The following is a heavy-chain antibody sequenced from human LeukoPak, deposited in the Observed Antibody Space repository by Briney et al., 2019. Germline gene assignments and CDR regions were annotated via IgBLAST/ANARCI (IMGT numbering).Heavy chain of an antibody. Sequence: GGSLKLSCAASGFTFSDSAMHWVRQASGKGLEWVGRIRSKPNNYATAYAASVKGRFTVSRDDSKNTAYLQMNSLKIEDTAVYYCSRRATNNPDFDYWGQGTLVTVSS. V-gene: IGHV3-73*01. CDR1: GFTFSDSA. CDR2: IRSKPNNYAT. J-gene: IGHJ4*02. D-gene: IGHD1-26*01. CDR3: SRRATNNPDFDY.